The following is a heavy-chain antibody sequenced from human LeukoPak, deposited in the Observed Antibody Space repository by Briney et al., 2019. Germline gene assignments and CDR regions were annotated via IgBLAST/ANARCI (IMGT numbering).Heavy chain of an antibody. CDR3: VCDFRVGVLYAFDL. D-gene: IGHD2-21*01. CDR2: FPRDGEER. V-gene: IGHV1-24*01. J-gene: IGHJ3*01. Sequence: PGASVKVSCKVSGYTLSQLSIHWVRLAHGRGLEWMGGFPRDGEERIYAQKYQGRITVTEDSSTDTAYMELSVLRSEDTAMYFCVCDFRVGVLYAFDLWGQGTMVTVSP. CDR1: GYTLSQLS.